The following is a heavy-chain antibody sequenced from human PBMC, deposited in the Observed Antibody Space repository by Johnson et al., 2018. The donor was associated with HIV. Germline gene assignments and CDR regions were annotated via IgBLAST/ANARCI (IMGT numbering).Heavy chain of an antibody. CDR2: ISWNSGSI. V-gene: IGHV3-9*01. J-gene: IGHJ3*02. CDR3: AKDMSSGSYFGEWDHDAFDI. Sequence: EVQLVESGGGLVKPGGSLRLSCAASGFSFDDYGMHWVRQAPGKGLQWVSGISWNSGSIGYADSVKGRFTISRDNAKNSLYLQMNSLRAEDTALYYCAKDMSSGSYFGEWDHDAFDIWGQGTMVTVSS. CDR1: GFSFDDYG. D-gene: IGHD1-26*01.